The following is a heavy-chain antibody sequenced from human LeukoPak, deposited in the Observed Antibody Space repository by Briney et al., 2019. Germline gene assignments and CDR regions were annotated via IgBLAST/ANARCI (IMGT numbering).Heavy chain of an antibody. CDR2: INHSGST. Sequence: PSETLSLTCAVYGGSFSGYYWSWIRQPPGKGLEWIGEINHSGSTNYNPSLKSRVTISVDTSKNQFSLKLSSVTAADTAVYYCARRRVVVVVAANWFDPWGQGTLVTVSS. J-gene: IGHJ5*02. CDR3: ARRRVVVVVAANWFDP. D-gene: IGHD2-15*01. CDR1: GGSFSGYY. V-gene: IGHV4-34*01.